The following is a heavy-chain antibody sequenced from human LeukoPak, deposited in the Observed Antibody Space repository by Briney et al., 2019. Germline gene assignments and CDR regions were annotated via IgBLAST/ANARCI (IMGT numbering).Heavy chain of an antibody. V-gene: IGHV3-30-3*01. D-gene: IGHD3-3*01. Sequence: SGGSLRLSCAASGFTFSSYAMHWVRQAPGKGLEWVAVISYDGSNKYYADSVKGRFTISRDNSKNTLYLQMNSLRAEDTAVYYCAKDSLYDFWSGFTDYWGQGTLVTVSS. CDR1: GFTFSSYA. CDR2: ISYDGSNK. J-gene: IGHJ4*02. CDR3: AKDSLYDFWSGFTDY.